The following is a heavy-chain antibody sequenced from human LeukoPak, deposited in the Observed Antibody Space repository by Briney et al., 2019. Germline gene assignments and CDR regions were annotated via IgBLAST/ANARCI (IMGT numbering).Heavy chain of an antibody. CDR2: ISGSGGST. Sequence: GGSLGLSCAASGFTFSSYAMSWVRQAPGKGLEWVSIISGSGGSTNYADSVKGRFTISRDNSKNTLYLQMNSLRAEDTAVYYCAKPYYGSGSYYGFNYYAFDYWGQGTLVTVSS. V-gene: IGHV3-23*01. J-gene: IGHJ4*02. CDR1: GFTFSSYA. CDR3: AKPYYGSGSYYGFNYYAFDY. D-gene: IGHD3-10*01.